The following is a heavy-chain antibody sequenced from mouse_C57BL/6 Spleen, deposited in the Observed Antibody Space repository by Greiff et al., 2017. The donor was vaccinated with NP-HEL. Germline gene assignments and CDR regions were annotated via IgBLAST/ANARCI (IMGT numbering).Heavy chain of an antibody. V-gene: IGHV1-52*01. CDR2: LDPSDTAT. CDR1: GYTFTSYW. J-gene: IGHJ4*01. Sequence: QVQLKQPGAELVRPGSSVKLSCKASGYTFTSYWMHWVKQRPIQCLEWIGNLDPSDTATPYNPTFQAKAPLTVDKSSSTAYMQLSSLTSEDSAVYYCARVDDYAMDYWGQGTSVTVSS. CDR3: ARVDDYAMDY.